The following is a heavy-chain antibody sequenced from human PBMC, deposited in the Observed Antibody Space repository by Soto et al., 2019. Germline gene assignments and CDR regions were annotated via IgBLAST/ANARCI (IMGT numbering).Heavy chain of an antibody. J-gene: IGHJ4*02. Sequence: ASVKVSCKTSGYDFFKNNMHWVRQAPGQGLEWMGVINPNGGYTRHAQKFQGRVIMTRDTSSKIVYMELSGLTSADTAMYYCTRADSDVVILPDVRPLFDLWGQGALVTVSS. V-gene: IGHV1-46*01. D-gene: IGHD2-21*02. CDR1: GYDFFKNN. CDR2: INPNGGYT. CDR3: TRADSDVVILPDVRPLFDL.